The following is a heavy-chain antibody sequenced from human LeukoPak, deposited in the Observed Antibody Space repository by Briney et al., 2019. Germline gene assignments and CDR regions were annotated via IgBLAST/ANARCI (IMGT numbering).Heavy chain of an antibody. Sequence: SETLSPTCSVSGVSMSSSSYYWGWIRQPRGRGLEWIGSVYYTVGTYYNPSLKSRVTIYIDTPKTQLSLKLTSVTAADTAVYYCASPADDDFTPNCFDPWGQGTLVTVSS. CDR3: ASPADDDFTPNCFDP. D-gene: IGHD4-17*01. CDR2: VYYTVGT. V-gene: IGHV4-39*01. CDR1: GVSMSSSSYY. J-gene: IGHJ5*02.